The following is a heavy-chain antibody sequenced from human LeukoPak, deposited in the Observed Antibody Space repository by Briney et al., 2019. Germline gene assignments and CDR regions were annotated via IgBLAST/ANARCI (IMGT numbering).Heavy chain of an antibody. V-gene: IGHV4-39*07. J-gene: IGHJ4*02. CDR2: GDYSEGI. D-gene: IGHD6-19*01. CDR3: AGERGEEYSSGWYKRNYFDN. Sequence: PSETLSLTFTVSGDSFSSVTDYWAWIRQPPGKGLEWIASGDYSEGIYYNPSLESRGAISADMSKNQFSLKLTSVTGADTAVYYCAGERGEEYSSGWYKRNYFDNWGQGIRVTVSS. CDR1: GDSFSSVTDY.